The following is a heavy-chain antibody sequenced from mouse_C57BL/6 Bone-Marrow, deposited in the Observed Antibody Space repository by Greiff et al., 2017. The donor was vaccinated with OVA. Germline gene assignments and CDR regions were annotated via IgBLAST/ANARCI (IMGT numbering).Heavy chain of an antibody. CDR1: GYTFTSYW. J-gene: IGHJ2*01. CDR2: INPSNGGT. D-gene: IGHD2-2*01. V-gene: IGHV1-53*01. CDR3: AREGGNLLWLRQGGFDY. Sequence: QVQLQQPGTELVKPGASVKLSCKASGYTFTSYWMHWVKQRPGQGLEWIGNINPSNGGTNYNEKFKSKATLTVDKSSSTAYMQLRSLTSEDSAVYYCAREGGNLLWLRQGGFDYWGQGTTLTVSS.